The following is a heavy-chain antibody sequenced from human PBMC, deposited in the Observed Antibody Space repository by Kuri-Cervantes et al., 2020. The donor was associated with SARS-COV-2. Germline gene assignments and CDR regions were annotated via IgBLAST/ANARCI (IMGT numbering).Heavy chain of an antibody. D-gene: IGHD3-3*01. CDR1: GGSISSSSYY. CDR2: IYYSGST. J-gene: IGHJ5*02. V-gene: IGHV4-39*01. Sequence: SETLSLTCTVSGGSISSSSYYWGWIRQPPGKGLEWIGSIYYSGSTYYNPSLKSRVTISVDTSKNQFSLKLSSVTAADTAVYYCARSLTIFGVVTSNWFDPWGQGTLVTVSS. CDR3: ARSLTIFGVVTSNWFDP.